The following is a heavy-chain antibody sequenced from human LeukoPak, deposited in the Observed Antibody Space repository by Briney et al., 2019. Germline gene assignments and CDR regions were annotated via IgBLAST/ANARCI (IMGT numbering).Heavy chain of an antibody. CDR1: GFTFSDYA. CDR2: IQSNGNEK. V-gene: IGHV3-30*02. J-gene: IGHJ4*02. D-gene: IGHD3-3*01. Sequence: SGGSLRLSCAVSGFTFSDYAMHWVRQAPGKGLEWVTSIQSNGNEKYSSDSLKGRFTISRDNSKNTLYLQMNTVRPEDTGFFFCARSVTSWPQGPYHFDYWGQGILITVSS. CDR3: ARSVTSWPQGPYHFDY.